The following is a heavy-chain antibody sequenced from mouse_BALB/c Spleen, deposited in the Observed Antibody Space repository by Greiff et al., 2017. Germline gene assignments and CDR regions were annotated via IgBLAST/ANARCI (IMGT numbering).Heavy chain of an antibody. V-gene: IGHV2-3*01. Sequence: QVQLKQSGPGLVAPSQSLSITCTVSGFSLTSYGVSWVRQPPGKGLEWLGVIWGDGSTNYHSALISRLSISKDNAKSQVFLKLNSLQTDDTATYYCAKEGPMITTSYWYFDGWGAGTTVTVSS. CDR2: IWGDGST. J-gene: IGHJ1*01. CDR3: AKEGPMITTSYWYFDG. CDR1: GFSLTSYG. D-gene: IGHD2-4*01.